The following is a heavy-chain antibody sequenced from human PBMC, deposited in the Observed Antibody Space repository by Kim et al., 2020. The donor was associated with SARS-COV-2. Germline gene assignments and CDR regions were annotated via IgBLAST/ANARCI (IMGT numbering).Heavy chain of an antibody. Sequence: GGSLRLSCAASGFTFSSYAMSWVRQAPGKGLEWVSAISGSGGSTYYADSVKGRFTISRDNSKNTLYLQMNSLRAEDTAVYYCAKSWAFDGYGPGSYEPDPQDAFDIWGQGTMVTVSS. CDR2: ISGSGGST. CDR1: GFTFSSYA. D-gene: IGHD3-10*01. CDR3: AKSWAFDGYGPGSYEPDPQDAFDI. J-gene: IGHJ3*02. V-gene: IGHV3-23*01.